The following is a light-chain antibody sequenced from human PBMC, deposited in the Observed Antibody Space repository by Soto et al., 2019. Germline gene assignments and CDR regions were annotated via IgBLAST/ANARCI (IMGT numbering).Light chain of an antibody. V-gene: IGKV3-11*01. Sequence: EIVLSQSPATLSLSPGQRATLSCRASQSVSNYLAWYQHKPGQAPRLLIYDASNRATGIPARFSGSGSGTDFTLTISSLEPEDFAVYYCQQRSNWPPKITFGQGTRLENK. CDR3: QQRSNWPPKIT. CDR1: QSVSNY. CDR2: DAS. J-gene: IGKJ5*01.